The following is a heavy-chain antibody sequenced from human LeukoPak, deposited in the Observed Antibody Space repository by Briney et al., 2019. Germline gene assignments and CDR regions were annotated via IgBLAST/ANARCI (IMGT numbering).Heavy chain of an antibody. CDR2: INTNTGNP. Sequence: ASVKVSCKVSGYSLTELSMHWVRQAPGQGLEWMGWINTNTGNPTYAQGFTGRFVFSLDTSVSTAYLQISSLKAEDTAVYYCARPLIAADDAFDIWGQGTMVTVSS. CDR1: GYSLTELS. J-gene: IGHJ3*02. V-gene: IGHV7-4-1*02. D-gene: IGHD6-13*01. CDR3: ARPLIAADDAFDI.